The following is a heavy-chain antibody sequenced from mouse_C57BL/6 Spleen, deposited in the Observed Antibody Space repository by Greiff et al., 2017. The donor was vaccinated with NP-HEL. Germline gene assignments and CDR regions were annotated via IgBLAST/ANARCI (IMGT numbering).Heavy chain of an antibody. D-gene: IGHD3-2*02. CDR1: GYTFTSSW. CDR2: IYPSDSET. CDR3: AREGSSGYSAMDY. J-gene: IGHJ4*01. V-gene: IGHV1-61*01. Sequence: QVQLQQPGAEPVRPGSSVKLSCKASGYTFTSSWMDWVKQRPGQGLEWIGNIYPSDSETHYNQKFKDKATLTVDKSSSTAYMQLSSLTSEDSAVYYCAREGSSGYSAMDYWGQGTSVTVSS.